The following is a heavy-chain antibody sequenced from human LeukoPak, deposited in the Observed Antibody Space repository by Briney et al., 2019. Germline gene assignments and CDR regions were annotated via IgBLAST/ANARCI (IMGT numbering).Heavy chain of an antibody. CDR1: GFTFSTYS. V-gene: IGHV3-48*01. J-gene: IGHJ4*02. D-gene: IGHD3-22*01. Sequence: PGGSLRLSCAASGFTFSTYSMNWVRQAPGKGLEWVSYISDSSRKIYYADSVKGRFTISRDNAKNSLYLQMNSLRAEDTAVYYCARDYYDSSGYYYRVPLYYFDYWGQGTLVTVSS. CDR2: ISDSSRKI. CDR3: ARDYYDSSGYYYRVPLYYFDY.